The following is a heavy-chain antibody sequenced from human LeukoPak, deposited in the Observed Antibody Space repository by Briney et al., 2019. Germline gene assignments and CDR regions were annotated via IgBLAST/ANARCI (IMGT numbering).Heavy chain of an antibody. J-gene: IGHJ4*01. CDR2: IYNSGTT. D-gene: IGHD3-10*01. CDR1: GDSISSNSYY. Sequence: KPSETLSLTCTVSGDSISSNSYYWDWIRQPPGKGPEWIGSIYNSGTTYYNPSLKSRVTISVDTSKNQFSLKVSSVTAADTAVYYCASRVYGLGSFNYWGQGTLVTVSS. CDR3: ASRVYGLGSFNY. V-gene: IGHV4-39*01.